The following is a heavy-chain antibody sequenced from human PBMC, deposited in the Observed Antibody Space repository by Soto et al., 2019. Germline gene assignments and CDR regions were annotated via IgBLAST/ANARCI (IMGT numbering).Heavy chain of an antibody. V-gene: IGHV4-59*08. Sequence: PSETLSLTCTVSGASISRYYWSWIRQSPGKGLEWIGYLYNTGSTIYNPSLKSRLTTSLDTSKNQFSLKLTSVTAADTAVYYCARHGYTSGRTYFDYWGQGTLVTVSS. CDR1: GASISRYY. CDR3: ARHGYTSGRTYFDY. D-gene: IGHD6-19*01. J-gene: IGHJ4*02. CDR2: LYNTGST.